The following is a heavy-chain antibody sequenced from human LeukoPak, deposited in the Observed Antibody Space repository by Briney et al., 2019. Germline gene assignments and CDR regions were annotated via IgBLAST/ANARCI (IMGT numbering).Heavy chain of an antibody. CDR3: ARGNDWSPFDY. CDR1: GYTFISYG. V-gene: IGHV1-18*01. D-gene: IGHD3-9*01. CDR2: ISAYTGNT. Sequence: ASVKVSCKASGYTFISYGISWVRQAPGQGLEWMGWISAYTGNTNYAQKLQGRVTMTTDTSTSTAYMDLRSLGYDDTAVYYCARGNDWSPFDYWGQGTLVTVSS. J-gene: IGHJ4*02.